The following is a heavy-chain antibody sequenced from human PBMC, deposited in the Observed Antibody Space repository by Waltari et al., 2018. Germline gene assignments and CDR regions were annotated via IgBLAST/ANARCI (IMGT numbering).Heavy chain of an antibody. J-gene: IGHJ3*02. D-gene: IGHD2-15*01. CDR3: AREYGSVGLPLDDAFDI. CDR2: INAGNGNT. CDR1: GYTFTSYA. Sequence: QVQLVQSGAEVKKPGASVKVSCKASGYTFTSYAMHWVRQAPGQRLEWMGWINAGNGNTKYSQKFQGRVTITRDTSASTAYMELSSLRSEDTAVYYCAREYGSVGLPLDDAFDIWGQGTMVTVSS. V-gene: IGHV1-3*01.